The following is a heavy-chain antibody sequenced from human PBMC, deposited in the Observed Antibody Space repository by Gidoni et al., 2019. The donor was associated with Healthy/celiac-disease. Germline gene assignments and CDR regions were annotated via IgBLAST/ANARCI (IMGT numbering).Heavy chain of an antibody. CDR2: INHSGST. CDR3: ARGPIPPLNWFDP. CDR1: GGSFSGYY. V-gene: IGHV4-34*01. J-gene: IGHJ5*02. Sequence: QVQLQQWGAGLLKPSETLSLTCAVYGGSFSGYYWSWIRQPPGKGLEWIGEINHSGSTNYNPSLKSRVTISVDTSKNQFSLKLSSVTAADTAVYYCARGPIPPLNWFDPWGQGTLVTVSS. D-gene: IGHD2-21*01.